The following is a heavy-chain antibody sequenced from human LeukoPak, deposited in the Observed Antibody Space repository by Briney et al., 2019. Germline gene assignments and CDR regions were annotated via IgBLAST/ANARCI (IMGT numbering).Heavy chain of an antibody. CDR2: ISAYNGNT. D-gene: IGHD6-13*01. CDR1: AYTFTSYG. Sequence: ASVKVSCKASAYTFTSYGISWVRQAPGQGLEWMGWISAYNGNTNYAQKLQGRVTMTTDTSTSTAYMELRSLRSDDTAVYYCARSKGSSWYGGVDYWGQGTLVTVSS. J-gene: IGHJ4*02. V-gene: IGHV1-18*01. CDR3: ARSKGSSWYGGVDY.